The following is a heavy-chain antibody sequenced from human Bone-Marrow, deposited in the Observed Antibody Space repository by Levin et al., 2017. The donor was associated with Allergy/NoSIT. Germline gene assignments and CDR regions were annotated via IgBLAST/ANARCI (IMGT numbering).Heavy chain of an antibody. Sequence: PAGGSLRLSCAASGFTFSSYWMHWVRQAPGKGLMWVSRINSDGITTYADSVKGRFTISRDNAKNTLYLQMNSLRAEDTAVYYCASEAAPPSPNWVAYWGQGTLVTVSS. D-gene: IGHD7-27*01. CDR2: INSDGIT. CDR1: GFTFSSYW. CDR3: ASEAAPPSPNWVAY. V-gene: IGHV3-74*01. J-gene: IGHJ4*02.